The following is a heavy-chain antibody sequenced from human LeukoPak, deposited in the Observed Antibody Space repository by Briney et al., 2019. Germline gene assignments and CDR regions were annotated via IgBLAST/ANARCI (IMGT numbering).Heavy chain of an antibody. V-gene: IGHV3-11*04. J-gene: IGHJ3*02. Sequence: PGGSLRLSCAASGFTFSDYYMSWIRQAPGKGLEWVSYISSSGGTISNADSVKGRFTISRDNAKNSLYLQINSLRPEDTAVYYCASLDYGDYKAFDIWGQGTMVTVSS. D-gene: IGHD4-17*01. CDR2: ISSSGGTI. CDR3: ASLDYGDYKAFDI. CDR1: GFTFSDYY.